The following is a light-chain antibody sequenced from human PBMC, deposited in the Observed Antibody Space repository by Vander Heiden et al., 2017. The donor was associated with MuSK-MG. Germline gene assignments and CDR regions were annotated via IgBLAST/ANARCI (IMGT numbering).Light chain of an antibody. Sequence: EIVLTQSPGTLSLSPGESAILSCRASQSIASTYLAWYQQRPGQAPRLLISGASSRATGIPDRFSGSGSGTDFILTITRLEPEDFAVYHCQQYGSAPRYTFGQGTKLEIK. V-gene: IGKV3-20*01. CDR2: GAS. CDR3: QQYGSAPRYT. J-gene: IGKJ2*01. CDR1: QSIASTY.